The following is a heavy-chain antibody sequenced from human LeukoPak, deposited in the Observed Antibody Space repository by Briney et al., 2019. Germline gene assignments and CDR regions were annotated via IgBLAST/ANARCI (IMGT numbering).Heavy chain of an antibody. D-gene: IGHD2/OR15-2a*01. CDR1: GFTFSSYE. J-gene: IGHJ4*02. CDR3: TTKSTY. CDR2: ISNSGSTT. V-gene: IGHV3-48*03. Sequence: GGSLRLSCAASGFTFSSYEMNWVRQAPGKGLEWFACISNSGSTTFHADSVKGRFTISRDNAKNALFLQMNSLRAEDTAVYYCTTKSTYWGQGTLVTVSS.